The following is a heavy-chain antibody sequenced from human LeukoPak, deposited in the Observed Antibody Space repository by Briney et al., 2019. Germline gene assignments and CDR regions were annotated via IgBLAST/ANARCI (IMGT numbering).Heavy chain of an antibody. Sequence: QSGRSLRLSCAASGFTFDDYAMHWVRQAPGKGLEWVSGISWNSGSIGYADSVKGRFTISRDNAKNSLYLQMNSLRAEDTALYYCAKDKRPYGDYPTGYFDYWGQGTLVTVSS. D-gene: IGHD4-17*01. CDR1: GFTFDDYA. V-gene: IGHV3-9*01. CDR3: AKDKRPYGDYPTGYFDY. CDR2: ISWNSGSI. J-gene: IGHJ4*02.